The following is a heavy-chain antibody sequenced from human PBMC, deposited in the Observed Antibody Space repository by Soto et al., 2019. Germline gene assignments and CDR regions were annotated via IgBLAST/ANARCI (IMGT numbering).Heavy chain of an antibody. J-gene: IGHJ4*01. D-gene: IGHD7-27*01. CDR1: GDSISDVNYY. V-gene: IGHV4-30-4*01. CDR2: IYDGGST. CDR3: TSWPSGDKVAY. Sequence: QVQLQGSGPRLVKPSQTLSLTCTVSGDSISDVNYYWSWIRQSPDKGLEGIGHIYDGGSTYSNPYRSSRVTVSIDTSKTQAALQLSSMSDADTAVYCCTSWPSGDKVAYWGHGTLVTVSS.